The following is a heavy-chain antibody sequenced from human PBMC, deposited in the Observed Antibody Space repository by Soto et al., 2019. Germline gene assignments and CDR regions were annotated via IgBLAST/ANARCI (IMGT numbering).Heavy chain of an antibody. CDR2: IYYSGST. CDR1: GGSISSYY. Sequence: SETLSLTCTVSGGSISSYYWSWIRQPPGKGLEWIGYIYYSGSTNYNPSLKSRVTISVDTSKNQFSLKLSSVTAADTAVYYCAREGLVGSYYYYGMDVWGQGTTVTVSS. CDR3: AREGLVGSYYYYGMDV. V-gene: IGHV4-59*01. J-gene: IGHJ6*02. D-gene: IGHD6-6*01.